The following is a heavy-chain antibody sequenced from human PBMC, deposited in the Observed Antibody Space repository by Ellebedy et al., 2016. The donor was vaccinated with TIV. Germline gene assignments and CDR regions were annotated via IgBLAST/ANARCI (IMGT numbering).Heavy chain of an antibody. V-gene: IGHV5-51*01. J-gene: IGHJ4*02. CDR2: IYPGDSYT. CDR1: GYSFTSYW. CDR3: ARRPPNYYDTSGYSVFDY. D-gene: IGHD3-22*01. Sequence: GESLKISXKGSGYSFTSYWIGWVRQMPGKGLEWLGIIYPGDSYTTYSPSFQGQVTIPADKSISTAYLQWRGLKASDPAMYYCARRPPNYYDTSGYSVFDYWGQGTQVTVSS.